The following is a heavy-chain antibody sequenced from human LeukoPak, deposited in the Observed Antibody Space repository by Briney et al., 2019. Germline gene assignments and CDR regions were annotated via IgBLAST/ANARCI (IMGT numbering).Heavy chain of an antibody. J-gene: IGHJ4*02. V-gene: IGHV3-23*01. Sequence: GGSLRLSCAASGFTFSSYAISWVRQAPGKGLEWVSVISISDGSTYYADSVTGGFTISRDNSKNTVYLQMNSLRAEDTAVYYCAKDLYRNVFDYWGQGTLVTVSS. CDR3: AKDLYRNVFDY. CDR2: ISISDGST. CDR1: GFTFSSYA. D-gene: IGHD1-26*01.